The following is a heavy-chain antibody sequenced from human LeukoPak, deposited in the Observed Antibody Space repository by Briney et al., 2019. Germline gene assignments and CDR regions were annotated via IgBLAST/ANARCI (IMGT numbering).Heavy chain of an antibody. D-gene: IGHD6-13*01. CDR2: IYYSGST. V-gene: IGHV4-61*01. CDR1: GGSVSSGSYY. CDR3: ARVYGYAFGSSWYYFDY. Sequence: SETLPLTCTVSGGSVSSGSYYWSWIRQPPGKGLEWIGYIYYSGSTNYNPSLKSRVTISVDTSKNQFSLKLSSVTAADTAVYYCARVYGYAFGSSWYYFDYWGQGTLVTVSS. J-gene: IGHJ4*02.